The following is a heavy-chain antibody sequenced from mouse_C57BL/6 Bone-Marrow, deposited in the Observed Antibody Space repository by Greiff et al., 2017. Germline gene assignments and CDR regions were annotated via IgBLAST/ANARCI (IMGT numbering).Heavy chain of an antibody. J-gene: IGHJ2*01. CDR2: IDPENGDT. CDR3: TTITTVVAYYFDY. Sequence: EVKLMESGAELVRPGASVKLSCTASGFNIKDDYMHWVKQRPEQGLEWIGWIDPENGDTEYASKFQGKATITADTSSNTAYLQLSSLTSEDTAIYYLTTITTVVAYYFDYWGQGTTLTVSS. V-gene: IGHV14-4*01. D-gene: IGHD1-1*01. CDR1: GFNIKDDY.